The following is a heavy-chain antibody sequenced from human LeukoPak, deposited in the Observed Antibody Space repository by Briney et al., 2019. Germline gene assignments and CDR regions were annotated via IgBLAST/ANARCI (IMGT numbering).Heavy chain of an antibody. Sequence: SVTLSLTCTVSGGSVSSGSYYWSWIRQPPGKGLEWIGYMYYSRSTNFNPSLKSRVTRSIHTSKNQFSQKLSSVTAADTAVYYCARLSTSGWFDPWGQGTLVTVSS. V-gene: IGHV4-61*01. J-gene: IGHJ5*02. CDR3: ARLSTSGWFDP. CDR1: GGSVSSGSYY. D-gene: IGHD2-2*01. CDR2: MYYSRST.